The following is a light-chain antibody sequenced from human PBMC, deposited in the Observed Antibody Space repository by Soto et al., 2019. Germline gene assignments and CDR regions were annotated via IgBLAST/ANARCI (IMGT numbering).Light chain of an antibody. Sequence: QSALTQPASVSGSPGQSITISCTGTSSDVGSYNLVSWYQQHPGKAPKLMMYEDTKRPSGISNRCSGSKSGNTAYLTIAGLQAEDEADYDCSSHAGSSAYVVFGGGTKVTVL. J-gene: IGLJ2*01. CDR3: SSHAGSSAYVV. CDR1: SSDVGSYNL. CDR2: EDT. V-gene: IGLV2-23*01.